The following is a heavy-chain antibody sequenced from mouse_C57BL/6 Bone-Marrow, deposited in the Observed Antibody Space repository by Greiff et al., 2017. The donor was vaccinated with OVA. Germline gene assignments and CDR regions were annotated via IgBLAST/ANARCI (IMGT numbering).Heavy chain of an antibody. D-gene: IGHD1-1*01. CDR2: IDPSDSYT. J-gene: IGHJ1*03. CDR3: AKIYYGSIYWYFDV. CDR1: GYTFTSYW. Sequence: VQLQQPGAELVMPGASVKLSCKASGYTFTSYWMHWVKQRPGQGLEWIGEIDPSDSYTNYNQKFKGKSTLTVDKSSSTAYMQLSSLTSEDSAVYYCAKIYYGSIYWYFDVWGTGTTVTVSS. V-gene: IGHV1-69*01.